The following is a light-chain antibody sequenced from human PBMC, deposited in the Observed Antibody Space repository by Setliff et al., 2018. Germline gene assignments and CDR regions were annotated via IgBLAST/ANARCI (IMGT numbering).Light chain of an antibody. Sequence: DIQLTQSPSFLSASVGDRVIITCRASQDISNFFAWYQQKPGKAPKILIWGASHLQSGVPSRFSGDRSGADFALTISSLQPEDFATYFCQQFKTSPLTFGGGTKVDIK. CDR3: QQFKTSPLT. CDR2: GAS. J-gene: IGKJ4*01. V-gene: IGKV1-9*01. CDR1: QDISNF.